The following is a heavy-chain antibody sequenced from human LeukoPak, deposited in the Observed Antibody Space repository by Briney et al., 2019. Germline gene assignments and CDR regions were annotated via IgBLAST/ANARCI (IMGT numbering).Heavy chain of an antibody. CDR1: GYSFISYW. CDR3: ARRYCSSSTCYYPLDY. V-gene: IGHV5-51*01. Sequence: GESLKISCKGPGYSFISYWFGWVRQMPGKGLEWMGIIYLGDSDTRYSPSFQGQVTISADKSISTAYLQWSSLKASDTAMYYCARRYCSSSTCYYPLDYWGQGTLVTVSS. D-gene: IGHD2-2*01. J-gene: IGHJ4*02. CDR2: IYLGDSDT.